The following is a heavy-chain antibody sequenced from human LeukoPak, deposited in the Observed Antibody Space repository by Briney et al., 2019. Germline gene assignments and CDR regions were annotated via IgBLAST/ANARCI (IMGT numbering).Heavy chain of an antibody. V-gene: IGHV4-34*01. D-gene: IGHD6-13*01. Sequence: PSEILSLTCAVYGGSFSGYYWSWIRQPPGKGLEWIGEINHSGSTNYNPSLKSRVTISVDTSKNQFSLKLSSVTAADTAVYYCARKNRARPLFSIAAAGPGWFDPWGQGTLVTVSS. CDR2: INHSGST. CDR3: ARKNRARPLFSIAAAGPGWFDP. J-gene: IGHJ5*02. CDR1: GGSFSGYY.